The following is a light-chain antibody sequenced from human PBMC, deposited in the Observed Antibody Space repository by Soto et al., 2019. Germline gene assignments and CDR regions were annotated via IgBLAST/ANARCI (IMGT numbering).Light chain of an antibody. CDR2: GAS. J-gene: IGKJ1*01. V-gene: IGKV3-15*01. Sequence: ESVMTKSPVTLSVYPGERATLSCRASQSVNSNLAWYQQKPGQAPRLLIYGASSRATGIPARFSGSGSGTEFTLTITSLQSEDIAVYYCQQYNKWRTFGQGTKVDIK. CDR3: QQYNKWRT. CDR1: QSVNSN.